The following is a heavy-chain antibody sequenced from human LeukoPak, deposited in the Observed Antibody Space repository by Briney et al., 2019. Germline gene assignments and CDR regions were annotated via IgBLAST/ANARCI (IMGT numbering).Heavy chain of an antibody. CDR2: ISSSSSYI. Sequence: GGSLLLSCAASGFTFSSYSMNWVRPAPGKGLEWVSSISSSSSYIYYADSVKGRFTISRDNSKNTLYLQMNNLRAEDTAVYYCARDQTVEYYCSSTSCYGYYGMDVWGQGTTVTVSS. D-gene: IGHD2-2*01. J-gene: IGHJ6*02. CDR3: ARDQTVEYYCSSTSCYGYYGMDV. V-gene: IGHV3-21*01. CDR1: GFTFSSYS.